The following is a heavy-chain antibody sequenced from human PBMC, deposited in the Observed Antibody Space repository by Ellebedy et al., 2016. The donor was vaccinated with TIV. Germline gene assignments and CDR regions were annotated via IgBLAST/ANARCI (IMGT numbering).Heavy chain of an antibody. J-gene: IGHJ3*02. Sequence: FTFSRDNAKNSLYLQMNSLRAEDTAVYYCAKRENYNAFDIWGQGTIVTVSA. CDR3: AKRENYNAFDI. V-gene: IGHV3-11*03. D-gene: IGHD1-7*01.